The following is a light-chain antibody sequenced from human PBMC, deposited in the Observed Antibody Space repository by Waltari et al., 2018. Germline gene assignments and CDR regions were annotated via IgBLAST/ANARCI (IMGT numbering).Light chain of an antibody. CDR1: NSNIGTNA. CDR3: AAWDDSLVGWV. Sequence: QSVLTQTPSASGTPGQRVTISCSGNNSNIGTNAVNWYQHLPGTAPKLLIYSNEERPAGGPDGLAGSKSGTSASLAISGLQSEEEANYYCAAWDDSLVGWVFGGGTKLTVL. V-gene: IGLV1-44*01. CDR2: SNE. J-gene: IGLJ3*02.